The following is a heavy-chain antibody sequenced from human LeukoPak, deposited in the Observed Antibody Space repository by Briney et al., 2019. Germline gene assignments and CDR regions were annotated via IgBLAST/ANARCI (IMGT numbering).Heavy chain of an antibody. V-gene: IGHV4-31*03. J-gene: IGHJ4*02. Sequence: SETLSLTCNVSRGSISSGGHYWSWIRQRPGKGLEWMGYTYFTGSTYYHPSLQSRLIISADTSMTQFSLRLRSVTAADTAVYYCARVSFTYGPLDSWGPGILVTVSS. CDR1: RGSISSGGHY. D-gene: IGHD4-17*01. CDR2: TYFTGST. CDR3: ARVSFTYGPLDS.